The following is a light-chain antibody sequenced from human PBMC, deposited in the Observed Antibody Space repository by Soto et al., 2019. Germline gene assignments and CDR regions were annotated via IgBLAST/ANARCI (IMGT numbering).Light chain of an antibody. CDR2: EVS. CDR3: SSYTSSSTPLYV. CDR1: SSDVGGYNY. V-gene: IGLV2-14*01. Sequence: QSALTQPASVSGSPGQSITISCTGTSSDVGGYNYVSWYQQHPGKAPKLMIYEVSNRPSGVSNRFSGSKSGNTAPLTISGLQAEDEADYYCSSYTSSSTPLYVFGTGTKVTV. J-gene: IGLJ1*01.